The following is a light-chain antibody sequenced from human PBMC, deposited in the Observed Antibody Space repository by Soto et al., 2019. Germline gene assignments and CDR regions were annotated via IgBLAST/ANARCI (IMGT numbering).Light chain of an antibody. CDR3: AAWGESLNTWV. CDR2: SDD. V-gene: IGLV1-44*01. CDR1: SSNIGSNA. J-gene: IGLJ3*02. Sequence: QSVLTQPPSASGPPGQRVTLSCSGSSSNIGSNAVSWYQQFPGTAPKVLIYSDDQRPSGVPDRFSGSKSGTAAYLEISGLRAEDEAEYFCAAWGESLNTWVVGGGAKLTVL.